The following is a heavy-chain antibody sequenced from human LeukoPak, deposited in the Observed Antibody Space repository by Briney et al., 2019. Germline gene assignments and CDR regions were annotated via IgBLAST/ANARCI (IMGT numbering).Heavy chain of an antibody. CDR3: ARAYYDILTGYSRLFDY. D-gene: IGHD3-9*01. CDR1: GGSIISGGYS. CDR2: IYYSGST. Sequence: SETLSLTCTVSGGSIISGGYSWSWIRQHPGKGLEWIGYIYYSGSTYYNPSLKSRVTISVDTSKNQFSLKLSSVTAADTAVYYCARAYYDILTGYSRLFDYWGQGTLVTVSS. V-gene: IGHV4-31*03. J-gene: IGHJ4*02.